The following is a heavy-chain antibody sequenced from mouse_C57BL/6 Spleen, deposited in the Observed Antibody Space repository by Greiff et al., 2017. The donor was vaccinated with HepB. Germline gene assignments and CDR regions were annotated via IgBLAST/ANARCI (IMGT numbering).Heavy chain of an antibody. D-gene: IGHD1-1*01. J-gene: IGHJ2*01. CDR3: ARSSHCYGSSLYYFDY. CDR2: IYPRSGNT. CDR1: GYTFTSYG. V-gene: IGHV1-81*01. Sequence: QVQLQQSGAELARPGASVKLSCKASGYTFTSYGISWVKQRTGQGLEWIGEIYPRSGNTYYNEKFKGKATLTADKSSSTAYMELRSLTSEDSAVYFCARSSHCYGSSLYYFDYWGQGTTLTVSS.